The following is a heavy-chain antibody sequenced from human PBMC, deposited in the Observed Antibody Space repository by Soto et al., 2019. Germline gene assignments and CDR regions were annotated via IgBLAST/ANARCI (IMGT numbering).Heavy chain of an antibody. CDR2: ISAYNGNT. J-gene: IGHJ4*02. CDR1: GYTFTSYG. V-gene: IGHV1-18*01. D-gene: IGHD3-22*01. CDR3: ARDVKENYYDSSGYYYVDY. Sequence: GASVKVSCKASGYTFTSYGISWVRQAPGQGLEWMGWISAYNGNTNYAQKLQGRVTMTTDTSTSTAYMELRSLRSDDTAVYYCARDVKENYYDSSGYYYVDYWGQGTLVTVSS.